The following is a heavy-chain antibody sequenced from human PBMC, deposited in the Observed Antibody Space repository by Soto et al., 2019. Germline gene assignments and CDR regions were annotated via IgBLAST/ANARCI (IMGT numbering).Heavy chain of an antibody. J-gene: IGHJ6*02. CDR2: IKSKTDGGTT. CDR3: TTHHPRYDSSGYLQAYYYYYGMDV. Sequence: GGSLRLSCAASGFTFSNAWVNWVRQAPGKGLEWVGRIKSKTDGGTTDYAAPVKGRFTISRDDSKNTLYLQMNSLKTEDTAVYYCTTHHPRYDSSGYLQAYYYYYGMDVWGQGTTVTVSS. D-gene: IGHD3-22*01. CDR1: GFTFSNAW. V-gene: IGHV3-15*07.